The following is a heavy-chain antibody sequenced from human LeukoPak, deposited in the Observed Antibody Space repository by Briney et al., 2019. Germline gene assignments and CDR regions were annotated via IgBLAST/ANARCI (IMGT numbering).Heavy chain of an antibody. CDR1: GFTFSSYA. V-gene: IGHV3-23*01. J-gene: IGHJ4*02. CDR3: AKGGTVLRFLEWLLGGSYFDY. D-gene: IGHD3-3*01. Sequence: QPGGSLRLSCAASGFTFSSYAMSWVRQAPGKGLEWVSAISGSGGSTYYADSVKGRFTISRDNSKNTLYLQMNSLRAEDTAVHYCAKGGTVLRFLEWLLGGSYFDYWGQGTLVTVSS. CDR2: ISGSGGST.